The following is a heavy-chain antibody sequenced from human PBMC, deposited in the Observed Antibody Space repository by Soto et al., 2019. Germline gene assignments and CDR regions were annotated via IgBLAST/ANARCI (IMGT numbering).Heavy chain of an antibody. D-gene: IGHD2-2*01. CDR3: ARGLVVVPAALNYMDV. V-gene: IGHV1-3*01. J-gene: IGHJ6*03. CDR1: GYTFTSYA. CDR2: INAGNGNT. Sequence: GASVKVSCKASGYTFTSYAMHWVRQAPGQRLEWMGWINAGNGNTKYSQKFQGRVTITRDTSASTAYMELSSLRSEDTALYYCARGLVVVPAALNYMDVWGKGTTVTVSS.